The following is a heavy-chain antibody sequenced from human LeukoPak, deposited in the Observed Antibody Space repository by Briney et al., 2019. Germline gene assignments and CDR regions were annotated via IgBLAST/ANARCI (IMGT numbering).Heavy chain of an antibody. V-gene: IGHV3-48*01. CDR2: IRSSSSTI. CDR3: AKNFRGVPTGDY. CDR1: GFTFSNYS. D-gene: IGHD3-10*01. Sequence: GGSLRLSCEASGFTFSNYSMNWVRQAPGKGLERVSYIRSSSSTIYYADSVKGRFTISRDNAKNSLYLQMNSLRAEDTAVYYCAKNFRGVPTGDYWGQGTLVTVSS. J-gene: IGHJ4*02.